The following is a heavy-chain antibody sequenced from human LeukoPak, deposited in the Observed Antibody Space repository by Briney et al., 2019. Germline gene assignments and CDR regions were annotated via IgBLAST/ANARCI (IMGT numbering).Heavy chain of an antibody. D-gene: IGHD3-10*01. CDR1: GFSVSNYW. J-gene: IGHJ4*02. Sequence: GGSLRLSCAASGFSVSNYWMNWVRQAPGKGLEWVANIKQDGSEKYYVDSVKGRFTISRDNAKNSLYLQMNSLRAEDTAVYYCARDSQITMVRGVIIIPHFDYWGQGTLVTVSS. CDR2: IKQDGSEK. CDR3: ARDSQITMVRGVIIIPHFDY. V-gene: IGHV3-7*01.